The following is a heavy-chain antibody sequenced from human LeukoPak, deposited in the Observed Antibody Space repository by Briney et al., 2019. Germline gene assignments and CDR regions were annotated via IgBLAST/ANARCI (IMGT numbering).Heavy chain of an antibody. V-gene: IGHV5-10-1*01. CDR1: GNSFTKYR. Sequence: GESLKISCKGFGNSFTKYRINWVRQMPGKGLEWMGRIDPSDSQTNYSPSFQGHVTISADKSITTAYLQWSSLKASDTGIYYCARAYSGYDSFDYWGQGTLVTVSS. J-gene: IGHJ4*02. D-gene: IGHD5-12*01. CDR2: IDPSDSQT. CDR3: ARAYSGYDSFDY.